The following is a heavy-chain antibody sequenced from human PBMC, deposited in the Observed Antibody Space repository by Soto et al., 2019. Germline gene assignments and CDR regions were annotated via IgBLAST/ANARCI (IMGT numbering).Heavy chain of an antibody. Sequence: EVQLLESGGGLVQPGGSLRLSCAASGFTFSSYAMSWVRQAPGKGLEWVSAISGSGGSTYYADSVKGRFTISRDNSKNTLYLQMNSLRPDVTAVYYWVREQWLVRSFDYWGQGTLVTVSS. D-gene: IGHD6-19*01. CDR2: ISGSGGST. V-gene: IGHV3-23*01. CDR3: VREQWLVRSFDY. CDR1: GFTFSSYA. J-gene: IGHJ4*02.